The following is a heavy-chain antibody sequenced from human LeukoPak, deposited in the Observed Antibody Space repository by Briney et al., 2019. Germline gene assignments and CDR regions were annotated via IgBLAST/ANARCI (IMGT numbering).Heavy chain of an antibody. CDR3: ARGRGEMIAAAED. Sequence: SVKVSCKASGGTFSSYAISWVRQAPGQGLEWMGGIIPIFGTANYAQKFQGRVTMTRNTSISTAYMELSSLRSEDTAVYYCARGRGEMIAAAEDWGQGTLVTVSS. CDR1: GGTFSSYA. J-gene: IGHJ4*02. D-gene: IGHD6-13*01. CDR2: IIPIFGTA. V-gene: IGHV1-69*05.